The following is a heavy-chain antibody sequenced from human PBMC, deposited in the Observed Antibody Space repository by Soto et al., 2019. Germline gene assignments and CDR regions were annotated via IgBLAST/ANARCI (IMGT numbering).Heavy chain of an antibody. Sequence: PSETLFLTCTVSGGSISSGGYYWSWIRQHPGKGLEWIGYIYYSGSTYYNPSLKSRVTISVDTSKNQFSLKLSSVTAADTAVYYCAGIYSGSPGGTLRYWGQGTLVTVSS. CDR3: AGIYSGSPGGTLRY. V-gene: IGHV4-31*03. CDR1: GGSISSGGYY. CDR2: IYYSGST. D-gene: IGHD1-26*01. J-gene: IGHJ4*02.